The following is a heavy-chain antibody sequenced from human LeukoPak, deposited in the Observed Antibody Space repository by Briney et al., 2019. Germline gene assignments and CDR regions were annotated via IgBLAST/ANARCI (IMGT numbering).Heavy chain of an antibody. CDR3: AKDLRTWGKWYYFDY. D-gene: IGHD7-27*01. V-gene: IGHV3-30-3*01. Sequence: PGGSLRLSCAASGFTFSSYAMHGVRQAPGKGREGVAVISYDGSNKYYADSVKGRFTISRDNSKNTLYLQMNSLRAEDTAVYYCAKDLRTWGKWYYFDYWGQGTLVTVSS. J-gene: IGHJ4*02. CDR1: GFTFSSYA. CDR2: ISYDGSNK.